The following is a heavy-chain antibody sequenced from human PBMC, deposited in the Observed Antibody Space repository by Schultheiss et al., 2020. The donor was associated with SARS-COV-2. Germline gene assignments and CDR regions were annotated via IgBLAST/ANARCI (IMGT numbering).Heavy chain of an antibody. V-gene: IGHV3-48*03. CDR1: GFALSDHE. J-gene: IGHJ4*02. D-gene: IGHD3-16*01. CDR2: ISTSGVGK. Sequence: GESLKISCAGSGFALSDHEMSWVRQAPGKRPEWVSYISTSGVGKWYADSVRGRFTISRDNSKNTLYLQMNSLRAEDTAVYYCARVSRGFDYWGQGTLVTVSS. CDR3: ARVSRGFDY.